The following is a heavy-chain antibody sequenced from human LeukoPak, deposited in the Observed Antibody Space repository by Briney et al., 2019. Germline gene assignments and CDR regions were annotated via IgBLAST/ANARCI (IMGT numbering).Heavy chain of an antibody. CDR1: GGTFSSYA. CDR2: ISTYNGNT. J-gene: IGHJ5*02. V-gene: IGHV1-18*01. D-gene: IGHD4-17*01. CDR3: ARGSVTVRGFDP. Sequence: GASMKVSCKASGGTFSSYAISWVRQAPGQGLEWMGWISTYNGNTNYAQKLQGRVTMTTDTSTSTAYMELRSLRSDDTAVYYCARGSVTVRGFDPWGQGTLVTVSS.